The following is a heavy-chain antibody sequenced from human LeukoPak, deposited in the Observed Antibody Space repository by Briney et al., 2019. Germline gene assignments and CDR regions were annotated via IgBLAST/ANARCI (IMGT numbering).Heavy chain of an antibody. V-gene: IGHV4-34*01. CDR2: INHSGST. CDR1: GGSFSGYY. J-gene: IGHJ4*02. CDR3: ARGGLEMATATIFDY. Sequence: SETLSLTCAVYGGSFSGYYWSWIRQPPGKGLEWIGEINHSGSTNYNPSLKSRVTISIDTSKNQFSLKLSSVTAADTAVYYCARGGLEMATATIFDYWGQGTLATVSS. D-gene: IGHD5-24*01.